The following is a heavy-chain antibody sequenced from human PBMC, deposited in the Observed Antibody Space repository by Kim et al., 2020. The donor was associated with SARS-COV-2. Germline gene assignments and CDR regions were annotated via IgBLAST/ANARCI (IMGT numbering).Heavy chain of an antibody. CDR3: ARDRPFEVYSGSYGLESAFDI. Sequence: ASVKVSCKASGYTFTSYYMHWVRQAPGQGLEWMGIINPSGGSTSYAQKFQGRVTMTRDTSTSTVYMELSSLRSEDTAVYYCARDRPFEVYSGSYGLESAFDIWGQGTMVTVSS. V-gene: IGHV1-46*01. D-gene: IGHD1-26*01. CDR1: GYTFTSYY. CDR2: INPSGGST. J-gene: IGHJ3*02.